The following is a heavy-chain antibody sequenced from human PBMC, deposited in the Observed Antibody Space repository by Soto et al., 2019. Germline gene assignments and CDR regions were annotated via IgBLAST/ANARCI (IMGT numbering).Heavy chain of an antibody. CDR2: ISYDGSNK. CDR3: ARDSSDGYNGFDY. V-gene: IGHV3-30-3*01. CDR1: GFTFSSYA. Sequence: QVQLVESGGGVVQPGRSLRLSCAASGFTFSSYAMHWVRQAPGKGLEWVAVISYDGSNKYYADSVKGRFTISRDNSKNTLYLQMNSLRAEDTAVYYCARDSSDGYNGFDYWGQGTLVTVSS. J-gene: IGHJ4*02. D-gene: IGHD5-12*01.